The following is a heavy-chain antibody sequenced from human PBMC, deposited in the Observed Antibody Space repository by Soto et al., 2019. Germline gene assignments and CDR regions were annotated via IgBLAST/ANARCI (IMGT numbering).Heavy chain of an antibody. Sequence: ASVKVSCKASGYTFTSYDINWVRQATGQGLEWMGWMNPNSGNTGYAQKFQGRVTMTRNTSISTAYMELSSLRSEDTAVYYCARGQGYCSSTSCYEDYYYYYMDVWGKGTTVTVSS. CDR1: GYTFTSYD. V-gene: IGHV1-8*01. CDR2: MNPNSGNT. J-gene: IGHJ6*03. D-gene: IGHD2-2*01. CDR3: ARGQGYCSSTSCYEDYYYYYMDV.